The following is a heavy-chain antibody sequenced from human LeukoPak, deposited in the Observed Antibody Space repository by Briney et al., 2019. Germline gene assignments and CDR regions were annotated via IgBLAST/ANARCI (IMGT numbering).Heavy chain of an antibody. CDR1: GYTFTGYY. D-gene: IGHD6-19*01. J-gene: IGHJ6*04. V-gene: IGHV1-2*02. Sequence: ASVKVSCKASGYTFTGYYMHWVRQAPGQGLEWMGWINPNSGGTNYAQKFQGRVTMTRDTSISTAYMELSRLRSDDTAVYYCARVRQGRVREALRYYGMDVRGKGTTVTFSS. CDR3: ARVRQGRVREALRYYGMDV. CDR2: INPNSGGT.